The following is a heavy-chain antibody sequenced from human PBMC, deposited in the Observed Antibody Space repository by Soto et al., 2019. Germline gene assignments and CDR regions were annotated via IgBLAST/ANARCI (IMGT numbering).Heavy chain of an antibody. CDR1: GYNLNTYV. V-gene: IGHV1-3*01. CDR3: ARDXGPPNLLGNGFYYGMDV. CDR2: INVASGGT. D-gene: IGHD2-15*01. J-gene: IGHJ6*02. Sequence: ASVQVSCKASGYNLNTYVIHWVRQAPGQGLEWMGWINVASGGTKISQKVQGRVRLTGDTSASTAYMELSSLKSEDTAVYYCARDXGPPNLLGNGFYYGMDVWGQGTTVTVSS.